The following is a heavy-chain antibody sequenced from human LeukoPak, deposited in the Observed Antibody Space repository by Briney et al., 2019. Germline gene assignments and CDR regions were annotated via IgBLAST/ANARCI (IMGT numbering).Heavy chain of an antibody. CDR3: AREDRLVVVDY. CDR2: ISSSSSYI. CDR1: GFTFSSYS. V-gene: IGHV3-21*01. Sequence: GGSMRLSCGASGFTFSSYSMNWVLQAPGKGLEWVSSISSSSSYIYYADSVKGRFTISRDNAKNSLYLQMNSLRAEDTAVYYCAREDRLVVVDYWGQGTLVTVSS. J-gene: IGHJ4*02. D-gene: IGHD2-2*01.